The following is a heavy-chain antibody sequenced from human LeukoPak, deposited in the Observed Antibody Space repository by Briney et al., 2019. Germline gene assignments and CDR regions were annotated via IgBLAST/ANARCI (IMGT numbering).Heavy chain of an antibody. J-gene: IGHJ4*02. CDR1: GFTFSSYG. D-gene: IGHD1-26*01. V-gene: IGHV3-30*18. CDR2: ISYDGSNK. CDR3: AKEGVGATGGDY. Sequence: PGGSLRLSCAASGFTFSSYGMHWVRQAPGKGLEWVAVISYDGSNKYYADSVKGRFTISRDNSKNTLYLQMNSLRAEDTAVYYCAKEGVGATGGDYWGQGTLVTVSS.